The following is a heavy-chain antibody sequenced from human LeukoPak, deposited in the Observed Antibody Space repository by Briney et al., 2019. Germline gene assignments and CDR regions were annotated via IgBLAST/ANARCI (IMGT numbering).Heavy chain of an antibody. J-gene: IGHJ5*02. V-gene: IGHV1-2*02. CDR3: ARVGWEQGLLNWFDP. CDR1: GYTFTGYY. Sequence: ASVKVSCKASGYTFTGYYMHWVRQAPGQGLEWMGWINPNSGGTNYAQKFQGRVTMTRDTSISTAYMELSRLRSDDTAVYYCARVGWEQGLLNWFDPWGQGTLVTVSS. D-gene: IGHD1-26*01. CDR2: INPNSGGT.